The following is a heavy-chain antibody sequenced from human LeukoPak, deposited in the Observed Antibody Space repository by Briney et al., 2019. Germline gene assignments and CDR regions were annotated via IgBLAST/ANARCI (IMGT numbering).Heavy chain of an antibody. V-gene: IGHV4-34*01. CDR1: GGSISSYY. Sequence: SETLSLTCTVSGGSISSYYWSWIRQPPGKGLEWIGEINDSGSTNYNPSLKSRITMSVDTSKNQFSLKLSSVTAADTAVYYCARRGRESGSYHYWGQGTLVTVSS. CDR2: INDSGST. CDR3: ARRGRESGSYHY. D-gene: IGHD1-26*01. J-gene: IGHJ4*02.